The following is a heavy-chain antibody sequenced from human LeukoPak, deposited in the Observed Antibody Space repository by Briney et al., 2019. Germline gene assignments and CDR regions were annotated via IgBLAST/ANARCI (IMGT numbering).Heavy chain of an antibody. CDR2: ISYDGSNK. J-gene: IGHJ4*02. CDR1: GFTFSSYS. Sequence: GGSLRLSCAASGFTFSSYSMNWVRQAPGKGLEWVAVISYDGSNKYYADSVKGRFTISRDNSKNTLYLQMNSLRAEDTAVYYCAKDHVGGGASGWNSDYWSQGTLVTVSS. CDR3: AKDHVGGGASGWNSDY. D-gene: IGHD6-19*01. V-gene: IGHV3-30*18.